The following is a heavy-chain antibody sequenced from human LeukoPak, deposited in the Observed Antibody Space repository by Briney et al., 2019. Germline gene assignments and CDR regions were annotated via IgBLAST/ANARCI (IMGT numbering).Heavy chain of an antibody. J-gene: IGHJ4*02. V-gene: IGHV3-30*04. CDR3: ARDIAAVIDY. Sequence: PGRSLRLSCAASGFTFSSYAMRWVRQAPGKGLEWVAVISYDGSNKYYADSVKGRFTISRDNSKNTLYLQMNSLRAEDTAVYYCARDIAAVIDYWGQGTLVTVSS. CDR2: ISYDGSNK. D-gene: IGHD6-13*01. CDR1: GFTFSSYA.